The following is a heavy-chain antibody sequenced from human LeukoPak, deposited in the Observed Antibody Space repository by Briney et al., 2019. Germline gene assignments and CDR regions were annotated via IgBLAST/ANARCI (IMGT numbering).Heavy chain of an antibody. CDR2: IEHFGST. V-gene: IGHV4-34*01. Sequence: PPETLSLTCAVHGGSFSDYYWTWIRQPPGEGLGRSGEIEHFGSTSYNPSLNSRVTISVDTSKNQFSLKLSSVTAADTAVYYCARGQFRITVTSSRPAPRRYFDLWGRGTLVTVSS. CDR3: ARGQFRITVTSSRPAPRRYFDL. CDR1: GGSFSDYY. D-gene: IGHD2-2*01. J-gene: IGHJ2*01.